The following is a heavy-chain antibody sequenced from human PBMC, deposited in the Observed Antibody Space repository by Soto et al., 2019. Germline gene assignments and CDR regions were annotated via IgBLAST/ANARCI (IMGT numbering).Heavy chain of an antibody. CDR3: ARDLGLGYCSGGSCYSEGGRDWFDP. CDR1: GGTFSSYA. Sequence: VASVKVSCKASGGTFSSYAISWVRQAPGQGLEWMGGIIPTFGTANYAQKFQGRVTITADESTSTAYMELSSLRSEDTAVYYCARDLGLGYCSGGSCYSEGGRDWFDPWGQGTLVTVSS. CDR2: IIPTFGTA. D-gene: IGHD2-15*01. V-gene: IGHV1-69*13. J-gene: IGHJ5*02.